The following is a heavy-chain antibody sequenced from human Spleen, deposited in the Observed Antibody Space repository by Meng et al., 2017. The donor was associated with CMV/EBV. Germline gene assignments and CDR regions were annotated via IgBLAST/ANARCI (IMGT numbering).Heavy chain of an antibody. CDR1: GFTFSDYA. CDR2: IYGGGTTS. Sequence: GESLKISYAASGFTFSDYAMSWVRQAPGKGLESVSIIYGGGTTSYYANSVKGRFTISRDRSRSTLYLQMNSLRAVDTAVYYCAKGQWSSGWTSFDYWGQGTLVTVSS. CDR3: AKGQWSSGWTSFDY. J-gene: IGHJ4*02. V-gene: IGHV3-23*03. D-gene: IGHD6-19*01.